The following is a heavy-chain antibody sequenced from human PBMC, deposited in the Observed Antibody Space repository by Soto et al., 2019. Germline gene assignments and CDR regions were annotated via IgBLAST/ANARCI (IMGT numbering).Heavy chain of an antibody. CDR2: IYHSGST. CDR1: GGSISSGGYS. Sequence: SETLSLTCAVPGGSISSGGYSWSWIRQPPGKGLEWIGYIYHSGSTNYNPSLKSRVTISVDKSKNQFSLKLSSVTAADTALYYCAKGRSYYYYYGVDVWGQGTTVTVSS. J-gene: IGHJ6*02. V-gene: IGHV4-30-2*01. CDR3: AKGRSYYYYYGVDV.